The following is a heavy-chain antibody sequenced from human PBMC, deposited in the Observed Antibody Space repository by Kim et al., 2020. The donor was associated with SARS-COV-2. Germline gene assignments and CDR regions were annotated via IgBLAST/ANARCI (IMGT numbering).Heavy chain of an antibody. V-gene: IGHV3-15*01. D-gene: IGHD6-13*01. CDR3: TTLLIAATGTGFDY. J-gene: IGHJ4*02. Sequence: DYAAPVKGRFTISRDDSKNTLYLQMNSLKTEDTALYYCTTLLIAATGTGFDYWGQGTLVTVSS.